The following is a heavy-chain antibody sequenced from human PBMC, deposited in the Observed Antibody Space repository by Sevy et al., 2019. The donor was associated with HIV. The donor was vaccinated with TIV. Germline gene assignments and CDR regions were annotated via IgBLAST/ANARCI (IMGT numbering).Heavy chain of an antibody. J-gene: IGHJ3*02. CDR3: ASDVSDNAFDI. D-gene: IGHD3-16*02. V-gene: IGHV1-69*13. Sequence: ASVKVSCKASGGTFSSYAISWVRQAPGQGLGWMGGIIPIFGTANYAQRFQGRVTITADESTSTAYMELSSRGSEDTAVYYCASDVSDNAFDIWGQGTMVTVSS. CDR1: GGTFSSYA. CDR2: IIPIFGTA.